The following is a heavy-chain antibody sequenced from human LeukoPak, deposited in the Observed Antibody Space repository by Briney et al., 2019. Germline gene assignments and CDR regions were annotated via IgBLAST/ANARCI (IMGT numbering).Heavy chain of an antibody. Sequence: GSLRLSCAASGFTFNTYPMSWVRQAPGKGLEWVSAINNSGGRTYYADSVKGRFTVSRDNSKNTLYLQLNSLRAEDTAMYYCARGLGIGAFDIWGQGTMVTVYS. CDR3: ARGLGIGAFDI. J-gene: IGHJ3*02. D-gene: IGHD7-27*01. CDR2: INNSGGRT. CDR1: GFTFNTYP. V-gene: IGHV3-23*01.